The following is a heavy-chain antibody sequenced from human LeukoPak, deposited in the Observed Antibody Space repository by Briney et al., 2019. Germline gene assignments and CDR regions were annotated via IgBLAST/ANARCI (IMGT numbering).Heavy chain of an antibody. CDR2: INGDGSTT. CDR3: ARDITMVRGVIGSWFDP. V-gene: IGHV3-74*01. D-gene: IGHD3-10*01. Sequence: GGSLRLSCAASGFTFNRYWMNWVRQAPGKGLVWVSRINGDGSTTNYADSVKGRFTISRDNAKNSLYLQMNSLRAEDTAVYYCARDITMVRGVIGSWFDPWGQGTLVTVSS. CDR1: GFTFNRYW. J-gene: IGHJ5*02.